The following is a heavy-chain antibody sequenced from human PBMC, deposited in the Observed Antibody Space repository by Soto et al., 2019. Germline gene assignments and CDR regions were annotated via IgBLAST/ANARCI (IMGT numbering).Heavy chain of an antibody. CDR2: ISSSSSYI. D-gene: IGHD5-12*01. CDR1: GFTFSSYS. V-gene: IGHV3-21*01. J-gene: IGHJ6*03. Sequence: EVQLVESGGGLVKPGGSLRLSCAASGFTFSSYSMNWVRQAPGKGLEWVSSISSSSSYIYYADSVKGRFTISRDNAKNSLYLQMNSLRAEDTAVYYCARSGYSGYDYRYYYYYMDVWGKGTTVTVSS. CDR3: ARSGYSGYDYRYYYYYMDV.